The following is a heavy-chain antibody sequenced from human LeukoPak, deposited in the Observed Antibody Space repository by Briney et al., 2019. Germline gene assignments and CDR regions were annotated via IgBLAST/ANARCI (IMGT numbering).Heavy chain of an antibody. CDR1: GESFRAYY. CDR3: ARGDYGNQRSNNWFDP. D-gene: IGHD4-11*01. J-gene: IGHJ5*02. V-gene: IGHV4-34*01. Sequence: SETLSLTCAVYGESFRAYYRTWLRQPPGKGLEWIGEISHSGSTNYNPSLKSRVTISVDTSKSQFSLRLSSVTAADTAVYYCARGDYGNQRSNNWFDPWGQGTLVTVSS. CDR2: ISHSGST.